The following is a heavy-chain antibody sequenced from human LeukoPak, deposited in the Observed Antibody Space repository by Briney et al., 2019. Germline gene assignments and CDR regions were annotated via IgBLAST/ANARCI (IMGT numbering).Heavy chain of an antibody. D-gene: IGHD3-10*01. CDR3: ARDGSSKGDPSYYGMDV. CDR1: GFTVSSNY. CDR2: ISGSGGST. V-gene: IGHV3-23*01. J-gene: IGHJ6*02. Sequence: GGSLRLSCAASGFTVSSNYMSWVRQAPGKGLEWVSAISGSGGSTYYADSVKGRFTISRDNSKNTLYLQMNSLRAEDTAVYYCARDGSSKGDPSYYGMDVWGQGTTVTVSS.